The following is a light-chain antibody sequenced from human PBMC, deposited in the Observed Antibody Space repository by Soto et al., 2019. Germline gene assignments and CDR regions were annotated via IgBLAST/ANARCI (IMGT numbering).Light chain of an antibody. Sequence: DIQMTQSPSSLSASVGYRVTITCRSIQSISSYLNCYQQKPGKAPKLLIYAASSLQSGVPSRFSGSGSGTDFTLTISSLQPEDFATYYCQQSYSTPRTFGQGTKVDIK. CDR3: QQSYSTPRT. J-gene: IGKJ1*01. CDR1: QSISSY. V-gene: IGKV1-39*01. CDR2: AAS.